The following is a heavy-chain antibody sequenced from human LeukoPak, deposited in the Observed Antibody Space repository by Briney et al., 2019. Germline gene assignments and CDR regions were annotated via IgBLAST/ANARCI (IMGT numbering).Heavy chain of an antibody. CDR2: IYYSGST. J-gene: IGHJ6*03. Sequence: SETLSLTCTVSGGSISSSSYYWGWICQPPGKGLEWIGSIYYSGSTYYNPSLKSRVTISVDTSKNQFSLKLSSVTAADTAVYYCARATYYDFWSGYYADYMDVWGKGTTVTVSS. CDR3: ARATYYDFWSGYYADYMDV. CDR1: GGSISSSSYY. V-gene: IGHV4-39*07. D-gene: IGHD3-3*01.